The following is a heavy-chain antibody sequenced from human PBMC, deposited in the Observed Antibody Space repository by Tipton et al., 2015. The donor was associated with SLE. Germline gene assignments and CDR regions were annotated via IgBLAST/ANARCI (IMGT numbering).Heavy chain of an antibody. J-gene: IGHJ4*02. CDR3: AREYSGYDYRTFDH. CDR2: IHHSGIT. CDR1: GGSISRHY. D-gene: IGHD5-12*01. Sequence: TLSLTCTVSGGSISRHYWGWIRQAPGKGLEWTGTIHHSGITYYNPSLKSRVTISVDTSKNQFSLKLRSVTAADTAVYYCAREYSGYDYRTFDHWGQGTLVTVSS. V-gene: IGHV4-59*11.